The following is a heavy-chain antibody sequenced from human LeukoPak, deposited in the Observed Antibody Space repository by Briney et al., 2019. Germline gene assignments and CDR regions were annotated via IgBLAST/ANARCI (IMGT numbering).Heavy chain of an antibody. Sequence: ASVKVSCKASGYTFTGYYMHWVRQAPGQGLEWMGWINPNSGGTNYAQKFQGRVTMTRDTSISTAYMELSRLRSDDTAVYYCASQKDSSSWAMGYFDTWGQGTLVAVSS. CDR2: INPNSGGT. CDR1: GYTFTGYY. J-gene: IGHJ4*02. CDR3: ASQKDSSSWAMGYFDT. V-gene: IGHV1-2*02. D-gene: IGHD6-13*01.